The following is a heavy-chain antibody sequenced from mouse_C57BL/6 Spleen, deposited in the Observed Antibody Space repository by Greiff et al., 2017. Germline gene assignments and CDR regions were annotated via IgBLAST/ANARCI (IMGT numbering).Heavy chain of an antibody. Sequence: DVMLVESGGGLVKPGGSLKLSCAASGFTFSDYGMHWVRQAPEKGLEWVAYISSGSSTIYYADTVKGRFTISRDTAKNTLFLQLTSLRSEDTAMYYCAINGYYFDYWGQGTTLTVSS. CDR2: ISSGSSTI. J-gene: IGHJ2*01. V-gene: IGHV5-17*01. CDR3: AINGYYFDY. D-gene: IGHD2-2*01. CDR1: GFTFSDYG.